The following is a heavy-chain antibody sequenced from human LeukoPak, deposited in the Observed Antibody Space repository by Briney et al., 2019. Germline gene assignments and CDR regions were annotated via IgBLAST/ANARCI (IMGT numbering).Heavy chain of an antibody. CDR1: GGSISSGGYS. CDR3: ARAYCGGDCYTYYYYGMDV. V-gene: IGHV4-30-2*01. CDR2: IYHSGST. J-gene: IGHJ6*02. Sequence: KLSETLSLTCVVSGGSISSGGYSWSWIRQPSGKGLEWIGYIYHSGSTYYNTSLKSRVTIPAERSKNQCSLKLTSVTVAATAVYSCARAYCGGDCYTYYYYGMDVWGQGTTVTVSS. D-gene: IGHD2-21*02.